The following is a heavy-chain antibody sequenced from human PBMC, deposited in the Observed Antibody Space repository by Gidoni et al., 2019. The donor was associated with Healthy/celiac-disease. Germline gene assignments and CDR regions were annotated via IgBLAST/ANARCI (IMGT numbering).Heavy chain of an antibody. CDR3: AKDHWAVAGSRTVDY. CDR2: ISYDGSNK. Sequence: QVQLVESGGGVVQPGRSLRLSCSASGFTFSSYGMPLVRQAPGKGLEWVAVISYDGSNKDYADSVKGRFTISRDNSKNTLYLQMNSLRAEDTAVYYGAKDHWAVAGSRTVDYWGQGTLVTVSS. V-gene: IGHV3-30*18. D-gene: IGHD6-19*01. CDR1: GFTFSSYG. J-gene: IGHJ4*02.